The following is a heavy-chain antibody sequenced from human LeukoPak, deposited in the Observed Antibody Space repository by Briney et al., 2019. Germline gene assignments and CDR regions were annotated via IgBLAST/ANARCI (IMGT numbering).Heavy chain of an antibody. CDR3: AKDNSKYRVGAEFDY. J-gene: IGHJ4*02. Sequence: GASLRLSCAASGFTFSSYAMGWVRQAPGKGLEWVSTISVSGGSTYYADSVKGRFTISRDNSKNTLYLQMNSLRAEDTAVYYCAKDNSKYRVGAEFDYWGQGTLVTVSS. CDR1: GFTFSSYA. V-gene: IGHV3-23*01. D-gene: IGHD1-26*01. CDR2: ISVSGGST.